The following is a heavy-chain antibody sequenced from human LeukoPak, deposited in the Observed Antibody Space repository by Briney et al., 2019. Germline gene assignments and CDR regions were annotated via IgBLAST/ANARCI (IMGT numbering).Heavy chain of an antibody. J-gene: IGHJ3*02. CDR3: ARLIATDAFDI. Sequence: GASVKVSCKASGYTLTSYDINWVRQATGQGLEWMGWMNPNSGGTNYAQKFQGRVTMTRDTSISTAYMELSRLRSDDTAVYYCARLIATDAFDIWGQGTMVTVSS. CDR2: MNPNSGGT. CDR1: GYTLTSYD. D-gene: IGHD2-21*01. V-gene: IGHV1-2*02.